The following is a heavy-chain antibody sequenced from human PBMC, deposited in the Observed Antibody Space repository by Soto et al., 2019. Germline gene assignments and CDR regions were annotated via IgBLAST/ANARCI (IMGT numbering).Heavy chain of an antibody. D-gene: IGHD3-16*01. CDR1: GGSVSGYY. Sequence: QVQLQQWGAGLLKPSETLSLTCAVYGGSVSGYYWSWIRQPPGKGLEWIGEINHSGSTNYNPSLKSRVTISEDTAKNQFSLKLSSVTAADAAVYYCARSRLGEGTGWGGDYWGQGTLVTVSS. V-gene: IGHV4-34*01. CDR2: INHSGST. CDR3: ARSRLGEGTGWGGDY. J-gene: IGHJ4*02.